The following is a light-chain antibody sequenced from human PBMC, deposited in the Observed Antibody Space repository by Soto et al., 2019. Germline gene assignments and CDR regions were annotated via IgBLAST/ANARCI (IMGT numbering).Light chain of an antibody. V-gene: IGKV3-20*01. Sequence: VLTQTPGTLFLSPWGRASLSCRASQSVGTFLAWYQQRSGQAPRLLIYGASTRESGIPDRVSGRGSRTEFTLTISRLEPEDFGVYYCQQYGSSHRTFGQGTKVDIK. J-gene: IGKJ1*01. CDR3: QQYGSSHRT. CDR1: QSVGTF. CDR2: GAS.